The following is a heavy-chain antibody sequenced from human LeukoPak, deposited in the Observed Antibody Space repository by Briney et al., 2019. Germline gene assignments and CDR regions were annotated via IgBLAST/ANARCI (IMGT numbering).Heavy chain of an antibody. J-gene: IGHJ4*02. CDR3: TAQGGSGDLRY. CDR2: IKRIIDGGTT. CDR1: GCTFNSCG. D-gene: IGHD4-17*01. V-gene: IGHV3-15*01. Sequence: GRSLRLSCAASGCTFNSCGMHRVRQAPGKGLEWVGHIKRIIDGGTTDYAAPVKGRFTVSRDDSINTLYLQMSSLKTEDTAVYYCTAQGGSGDLRYWGQGTLVTVSS.